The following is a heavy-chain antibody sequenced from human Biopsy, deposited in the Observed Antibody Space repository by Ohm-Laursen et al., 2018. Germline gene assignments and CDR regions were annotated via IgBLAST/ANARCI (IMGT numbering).Heavy chain of an antibody. CDR1: GFSFSSYS. CDR2: TDTTSGTK. Sequence: SLRLSCAASGFSFSSYSMNWARQAPGKGLEWVSYTDTTSGTKFYADSVKGRFTISRDSAKNSLYLQMTSLRAEDTAVYFCVRGWWNRSSLFLDHWGQGSLVTVSS. D-gene: IGHD1/OR15-1a*01. CDR3: VRGWWNRSSLFLDH. J-gene: IGHJ4*02. V-gene: IGHV3-48*01.